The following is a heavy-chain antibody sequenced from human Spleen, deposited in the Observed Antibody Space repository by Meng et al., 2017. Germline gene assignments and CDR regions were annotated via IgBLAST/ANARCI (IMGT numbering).Heavy chain of an antibody. CDR1: GFTFDEYA. D-gene: IGHD3-10*01. Sequence: LSLTCAASGFTFDEYAMQWIRQAPGKGLEWVSGISWNSGTIGYADSVKGRFTISRDNAKNSLYLQMNSLRPEDTALYYCAKVEYKSGAYYFDYWGQGTLVTVSS. J-gene: IGHJ4*02. CDR2: ISWNSGTI. CDR3: AKVEYKSGAYYFDY. V-gene: IGHV3-9*01.